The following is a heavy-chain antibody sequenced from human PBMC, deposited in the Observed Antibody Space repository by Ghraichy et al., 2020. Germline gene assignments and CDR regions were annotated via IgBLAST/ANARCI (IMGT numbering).Heavy chain of an antibody. CDR2: ISSSGSTI. V-gene: IGHV3-11*01. CDR1: GFTFSDYY. J-gene: IGHJ4*02. CDR3: ARAKYYYDSSGYYQDY. D-gene: IGHD3-22*01. Sequence: GGSLRLSCAASGFTFSDYYMSWIRQAPGKGLEWVSYISSSGSTIYYADSVKGRFTISRDNAKNSLYLQMNSLRAEDTAVYYCARAKYYYDSSGYYQDYWGQGTLVTVSS.